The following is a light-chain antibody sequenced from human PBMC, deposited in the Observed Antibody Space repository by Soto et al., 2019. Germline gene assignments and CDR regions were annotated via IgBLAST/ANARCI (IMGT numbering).Light chain of an antibody. CDR3: QQRRNWPPL. Sequence: EIVLTQSPATLSLSPGERATLSCRASQSVSSYLAWYQQKPGQAPRLLIYDASNRATGIPARFSGSGSGTDFTLTISSLEPKDFAVYYCQQRRNWPPLFGGGTKV. V-gene: IGKV3-11*01. CDR1: QSVSSY. J-gene: IGKJ4*01. CDR2: DAS.